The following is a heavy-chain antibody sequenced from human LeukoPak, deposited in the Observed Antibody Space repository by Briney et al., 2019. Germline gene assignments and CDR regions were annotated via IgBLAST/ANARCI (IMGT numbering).Heavy chain of an antibody. Sequence: GGSLRLSCAASGFTFSSYSMNWVRQAPGKGQEWVSSISSSSSYIYYADSVKGRFTISRDNAKNSLYLQMNSLRAEDTAVYYCARGGGGSYYHLLDYWGQGTLVTVSS. CDR3: ARGGGGSYYHLLDY. J-gene: IGHJ4*02. CDR1: GFTFSSYS. V-gene: IGHV3-21*01. D-gene: IGHD1-26*01. CDR2: ISSSSSYI.